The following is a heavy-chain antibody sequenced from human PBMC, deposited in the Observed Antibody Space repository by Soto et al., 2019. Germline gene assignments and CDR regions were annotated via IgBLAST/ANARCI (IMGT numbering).Heavy chain of an antibody. CDR1: GDSFNTFA. CDR2: IIPNFDTS. D-gene: IGHD3-22*01. CDR3: ARPYYDSSGYYLWYFDY. V-gene: IGHV1-69*06. J-gene: IGHJ4*02. Sequence: QVQLVQSGAEVQKPGSSVKLSCKASGDSFNTFAVTWVRQAPGQGLEWMGGIIPNFDTSNYAQKFQGRVTIIADKSTSTPYMELSSLRSEDTAVYYCARPYYDSSGYYLWYFDYWGQGTLVTVSS.